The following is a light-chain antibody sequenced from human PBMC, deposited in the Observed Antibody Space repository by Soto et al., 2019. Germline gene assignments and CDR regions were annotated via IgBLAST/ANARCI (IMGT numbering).Light chain of an antibody. CDR3: AAWDDSLNGPV. CDR1: YSNFGSNP. J-gene: IGLJ3*02. Sequence: QSVLTQPPSASVTPGQRVTISSSGTYSNFGSNPVTWYQQLPGTAPTLLIYNNDQRPSRVPGRYSGSKSGTSASLAISGLQSDDEADYYCAAWDDSLNGPVFGGGTQLTVL. CDR2: NND. V-gene: IGLV1-44*01.